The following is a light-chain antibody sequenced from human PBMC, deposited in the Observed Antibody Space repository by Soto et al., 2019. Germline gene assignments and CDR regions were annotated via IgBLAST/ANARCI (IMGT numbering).Light chain of an antibody. CDR1: QSISYG. CDR2: DAS. V-gene: IGKV1-5*01. CDR3: QQYNTYPWT. J-gene: IGKJ1*01. Sequence: DIQMTQSPSTLSASVGDRVTFTCRASQSISYGLACYQQKPGKAPILLISDASILEDGVPSRFSGSGSGTEFSLTISSLQLDDFATYFCQQYNTYPWTFGQGTKV.